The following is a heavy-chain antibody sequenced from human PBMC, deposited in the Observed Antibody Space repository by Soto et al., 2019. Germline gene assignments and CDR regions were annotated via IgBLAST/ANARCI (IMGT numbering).Heavy chain of an antibody. V-gene: IGHV1-2*02. J-gene: IGHJ2*01. Sequence: QVQLVQSGAEVKKPGASVKVSCTTYGYTFSDYFLHWVRQAPGQGPEWMGFINPKRGGTEYAQKFHGRATMTRDTSSSTVYMDLSGLTSDDTAIYYCARDSGIPGRYWYFGLWGRGTLVTVSS. D-gene: IGHD2-21*01. CDR1: GYTFSDYF. CDR2: INPKRGGT. CDR3: ARDSGIPGRYWYFGL.